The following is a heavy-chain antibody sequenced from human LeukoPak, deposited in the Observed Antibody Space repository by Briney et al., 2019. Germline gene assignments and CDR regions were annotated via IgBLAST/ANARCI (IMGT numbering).Heavy chain of an antibody. CDR3: ARLRGKNYYYGMDV. CDR2: IYYSGST. Sequence: SETLSLTCTVSGGSISSYYWSWIRQPPGEGLEWIGYIYYSGSTNYNPSLKSRVTISVDTSKNQFSLKLSSVTAADTAVYYCARLRGKNYYYGMDVWGQGTTVTVSS. V-gene: IGHV4-59*08. CDR1: GGSISSYY. D-gene: IGHD3-10*01. J-gene: IGHJ6*02.